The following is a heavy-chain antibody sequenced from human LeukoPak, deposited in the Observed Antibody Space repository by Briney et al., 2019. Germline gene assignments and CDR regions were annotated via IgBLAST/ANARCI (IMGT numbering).Heavy chain of an antibody. V-gene: IGHV3-48*01. J-gene: IGHJ4*02. Sequence: LAGGSLRLSCAASGFTFSSYSMNWVRQAPGKGLEWVSYISSSSSTIYYADSVKGRFTISRDNSKNTLYLQMNSLRAEDTAVYYCAKDPPSYCSGGSCYYWGQGTLVTVSS. D-gene: IGHD2-15*01. CDR1: GFTFSSYS. CDR2: ISSSSSTI. CDR3: AKDPPSYCSGGSCYY.